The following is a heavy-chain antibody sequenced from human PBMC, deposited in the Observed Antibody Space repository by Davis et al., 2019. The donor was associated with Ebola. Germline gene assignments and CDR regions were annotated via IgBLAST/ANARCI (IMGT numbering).Heavy chain of an antibody. CDR1: GGSISSSSYY. Sequence: MPSETLSLTCTVSGGSISSSSYYWGWIRQPPGKGLEWIGSIYYSGSTNYNPSLKSRVTISVDTSKNQFSLKLSSVTAADTAVYYCASGQLGEGDYWGQGTLVTVSS. D-gene: IGHD3-10*01. V-gene: IGHV4-39*07. CDR3: ASGQLGEGDY. J-gene: IGHJ4*02. CDR2: IYYSGST.